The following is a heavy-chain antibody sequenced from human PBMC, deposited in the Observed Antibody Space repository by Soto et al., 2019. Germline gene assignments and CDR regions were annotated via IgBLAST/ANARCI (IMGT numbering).Heavy chain of an antibody. CDR1: GFTVSSNY. CDR3: ARVDRGYDALDI. CDR2: IYSGGST. J-gene: IGHJ3*02. V-gene: IGHV3-66*01. Sequence: GGSLRLSCAASGFTVSSNYMSWVRQAPGKGLEWVSVIYSGGSTYYADSVKGRCTISRDNSKNTLCLQMNSLRAEDTAVSSCARVDRGYDALDIWDQGTMVTVSS. D-gene: IGHD3-22*01.